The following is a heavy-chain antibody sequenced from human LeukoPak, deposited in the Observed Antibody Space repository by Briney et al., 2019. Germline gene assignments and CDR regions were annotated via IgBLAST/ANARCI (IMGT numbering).Heavy chain of an antibody. D-gene: IGHD3-22*01. CDR2: IYASGGT. CDR3: ARYVDPYDISPHSFDI. V-gene: IGHV4-61*02. J-gene: IGHJ3*02. CDR1: GGSINSNTYF. Sequence: SEALSLTCTVSGGSINSNTYFWNWIRQPAGKRLEWIERIYASGGTDYNPSLRSRLSMSINRSSNQISLTLRSVTAADTAVYYCARYVDPYDISPHSFDIWGQGTVVTVSS.